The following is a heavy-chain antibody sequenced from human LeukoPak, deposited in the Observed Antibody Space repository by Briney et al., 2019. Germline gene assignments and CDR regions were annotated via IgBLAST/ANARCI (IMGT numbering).Heavy chain of an antibody. CDR2: INPNSGGT. CDR1: GYTFTGYY. CDR3: ARDVVVSADAFDI. J-gene: IGHJ3*02. V-gene: IGHV1-2*02. Sequence: GASVKVSCKASGYTFTGYYMHWVRQAPGQGLEWMGWINPNSGGTNYAQKFQGRVTMTRDTSISTAYMELSRLRSDDTAVYYCARDVVVSADAFDIWGQGTMVTASS. D-gene: IGHD2-2*01.